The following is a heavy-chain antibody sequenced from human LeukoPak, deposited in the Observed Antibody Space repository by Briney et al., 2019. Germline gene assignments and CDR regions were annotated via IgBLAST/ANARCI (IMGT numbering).Heavy chain of an antibody. CDR3: AKEVRESAWFYFDH. V-gene: IGHV3-23*01. J-gene: IGHJ4*02. CDR2: IRSTGEST. Sequence: GGSLRLSCEASGFTFRTYAMSWVPQAPGKGLEWVSSIRSTGESTYYADSVKGRFTISRDNSRNTLYLQMNSLRAEDTAVYYCAKEVRESAWFYFDHWGQGTLATVSS. CDR1: GFTFRTYA. D-gene: IGHD3-10*01.